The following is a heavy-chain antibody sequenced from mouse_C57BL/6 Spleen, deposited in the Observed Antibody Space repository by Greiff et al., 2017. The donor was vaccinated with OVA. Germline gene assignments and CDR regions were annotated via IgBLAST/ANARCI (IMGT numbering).Heavy chain of an antibody. CDR2: IYPGSGNT. D-gene: IGHD2-3*01. V-gene: IGHV1-66*01. CDR3: ARSIDGYPAWFAY. J-gene: IGHJ3*01. CDR1: GYSFTSYY. Sequence: VQLQQSGPELVKPGASVKISCKASGYSFTSYYIHWVKQRPGQGLEWIGWIYPGSGNTKYNEKFKGKATLTADTSSSTAYMQLSSLTSEDSAVYYCARSIDGYPAWFAYWGQGTLVTVSA.